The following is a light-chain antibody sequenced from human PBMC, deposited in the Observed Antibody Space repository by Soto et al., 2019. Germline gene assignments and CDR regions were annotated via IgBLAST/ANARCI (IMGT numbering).Light chain of an antibody. CDR1: SSDVGGYNF. CDR2: GVS. J-gene: IGLJ3*02. Sequence: QSVPTQPASVSGSPGQSITISCSGTSSDVGGYNFVSWYQQHPGKAPKLMIYGVSKRPSGISNRFSGSKSGNTASLTISGLQAEDEADYYCCSYAGSSTWVFGGGTQLTVL. V-gene: IGLV2-23*02. CDR3: CSYAGSSTWV.